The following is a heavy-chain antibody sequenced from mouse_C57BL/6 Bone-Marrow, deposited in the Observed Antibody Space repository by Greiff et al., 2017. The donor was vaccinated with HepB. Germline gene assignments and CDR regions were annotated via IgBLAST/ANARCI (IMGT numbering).Heavy chain of an antibody. D-gene: IGHD2-12*01. CDR1: GYTFTSYW. Sequence: VQLQQPGAELVRPGTSVKLSCKASGYTFTSYWMHWVKQRPGQGLEWIGVIDPSDSYTNYNQKFKGKTTLTVDTSSSTADMQHSSLTSEDSAVYYFAGRDYKRGYFDYWGQGTTLTVSS. CDR2: IDPSDSYT. CDR3: AGRDYKRGYFDY. J-gene: IGHJ2*01. V-gene: IGHV1-59*01.